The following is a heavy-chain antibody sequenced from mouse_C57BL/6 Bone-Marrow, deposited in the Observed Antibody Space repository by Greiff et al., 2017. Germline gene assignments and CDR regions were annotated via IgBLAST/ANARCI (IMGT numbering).Heavy chain of an antibody. Sequence: QVQLKQSGADLARPGASVKLSCKASGYTFTSYGISWVKQRTGQGLEWIGEIYPRSGNSYYNEKFKGKATLTADQSSSTAYMELRSLTSEDSAGYVCARMGGYLWLRPCYCDYWGQGTTLTVAS. CDR2: IYPRSGNS. CDR1: GYTFTSYG. V-gene: IGHV1-81*01. CDR3: ARMGGYLWLRPCYCDY. D-gene: IGHD2-2*01. J-gene: IGHJ2*01.